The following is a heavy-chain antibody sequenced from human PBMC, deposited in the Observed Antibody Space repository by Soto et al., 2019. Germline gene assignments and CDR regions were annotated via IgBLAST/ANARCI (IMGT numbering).Heavy chain of an antibody. CDR3: ARGRREWLVRFWFDP. J-gene: IGHJ5*02. CDR1: GGSFSGYY. D-gene: IGHD6-19*01. Sequence: QVQLQQWGAGLLKPSETLSLTCAVYGGSFSGYYWSWIRQPPGKGLEWIGEINHSGSTNYNPSLKSRVTISVDKSKTQFTLKLSSVAAADTAVYYCARGRREWLVRFWFDPRGQGTLVTVCS. CDR2: INHSGST. V-gene: IGHV4-34*01.